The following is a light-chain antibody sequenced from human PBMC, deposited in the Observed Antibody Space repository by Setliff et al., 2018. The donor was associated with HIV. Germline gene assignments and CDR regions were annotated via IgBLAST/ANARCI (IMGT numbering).Light chain of an antibody. Sequence: QSVLTQPRSVSGPPGQSVTISCTGTSTDVGNYNYVSWYRHHPGKAPELVIFDVSKRPLGVPARFSGSKSGDTASLTISGLQPEDEADYPCCSYAGSHTYVFGTGTKVTVL. CDR1: STDVGNYNY. V-gene: IGLV2-11*01. CDR2: DVS. CDR3: CSYAGSHTYV. J-gene: IGLJ1*01.